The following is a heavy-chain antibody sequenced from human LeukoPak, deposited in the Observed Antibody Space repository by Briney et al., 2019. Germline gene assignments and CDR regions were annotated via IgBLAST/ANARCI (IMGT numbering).Heavy chain of an antibody. J-gene: IGHJ4*02. V-gene: IGHV1-69*13. Sequence: ASVKVSCKASGGTFSSYAISWVRQAPGQGLEWMGGIIPIFGTANYAQKFQGRVTITADESTSTAYMELSSLRSEDTAVYYCASSDSSSWYFDYWGQGTLVTVSS. CDR2: IIPIFGTA. CDR1: GGTFSSYA. CDR3: ASSDSSSWYFDY. D-gene: IGHD6-13*01.